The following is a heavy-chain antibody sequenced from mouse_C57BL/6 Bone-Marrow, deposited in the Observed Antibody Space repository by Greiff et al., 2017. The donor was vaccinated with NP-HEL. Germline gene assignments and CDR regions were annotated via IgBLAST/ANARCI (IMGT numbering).Heavy chain of an antibody. CDR2: IDPEDGDT. D-gene: IGHD2-3*01. CDR3: TLAMGGDYFDY. CDR1: GFNIKDYY. V-gene: IGHV14-1*01. J-gene: IGHJ2*01. Sequence: EVQLQQSGAELVRPGASVKLSCTASGFNIKDYYMHWVKQRPEQGLEWIGWIDPEDGDTDYAPKFRGKATMTADTSSTTAYLQLSSLTSAHTTVYYCTLAMGGDYFDYWGQGTTLTVSS.